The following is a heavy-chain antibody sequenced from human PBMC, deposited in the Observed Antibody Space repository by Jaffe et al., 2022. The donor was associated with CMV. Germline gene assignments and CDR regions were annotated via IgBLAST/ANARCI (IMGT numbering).Heavy chain of an antibody. CDR1: GFTFSSYW. CDR2: IKQDGSEK. J-gene: IGHJ6*02. Sequence: EVQLVESGGGLVQPGGSLRLSCAASGFTFSSYWMSWVRQAPGKGLEWVANIKQDGSEKYYVDSVKGRFTISRDNAKNSLYLQMNSLRAEDTAVYYCASFVPPAYYYYGMDVWGQGTTVTVSS. V-gene: IGHV3-7*01. D-gene: IGHD6-6*01. CDR3: ASFVPPAYYYYGMDV.